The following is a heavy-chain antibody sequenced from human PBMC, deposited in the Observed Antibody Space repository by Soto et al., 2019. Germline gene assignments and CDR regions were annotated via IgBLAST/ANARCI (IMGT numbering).Heavy chain of an antibody. D-gene: IGHD2-2*01. CDR1: GFTFDTYA. CDR3: AKEGGAVPAHCDY. J-gene: IGHJ4*02. Sequence: EVQLLESGGGSVQPGGSLRLSCAASGFTFDTYAMSWIRQAPGKGLEWVSSFSGDGVTTYYADSVKGRFTISRDNSKNTLYLQMNSLRAEDTAVYYCAKEGGAVPAHCDYWGQGTLVTVSS. CDR2: FSGDGVTT. V-gene: IGHV3-23*01.